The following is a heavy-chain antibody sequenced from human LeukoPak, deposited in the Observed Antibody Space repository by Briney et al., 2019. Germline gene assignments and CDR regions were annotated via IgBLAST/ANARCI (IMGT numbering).Heavy chain of an antibody. Sequence: SETLSLTCTVSGDSINTNIYYWGWIRQPPGKGLAWIGSIYHSGSTYYNPSLKSRVTISVDTSKNQFSLKLSSVTAADTAVYYCASPGYDLFDYWGQGTLVTVSS. CDR2: IYHSGST. CDR3: ASPGYDLFDY. J-gene: IGHJ4*02. CDR1: GDSINTNIYY. V-gene: IGHV4-39*07. D-gene: IGHD2-2*01.